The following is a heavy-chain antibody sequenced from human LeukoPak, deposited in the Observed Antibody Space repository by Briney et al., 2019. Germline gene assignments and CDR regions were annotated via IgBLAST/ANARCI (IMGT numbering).Heavy chain of an antibody. V-gene: IGHV3-23*01. CDR2: SRGIDTKT. Sequence: SLSLSCAVSVFTSTTYSMYWVRHAPAKGRGWVGGSRGIDTKTSYAASATGRRTISRNNCQKPMYLQMNDLRPKDTGRYYCAKGGTVESPLECRGQG. D-gene: IGHD4-23*01. CDR1: VFTSTTYS. CDR3: AKGGTVESPLEC. J-gene: IGHJ4*02.